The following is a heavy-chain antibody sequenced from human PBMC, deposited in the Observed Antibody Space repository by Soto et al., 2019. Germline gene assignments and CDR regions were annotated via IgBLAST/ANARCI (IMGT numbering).Heavy chain of an antibody. CDR3: AKDHTPGWESLGS. J-gene: IGHJ5*01. CDR1: GFIFRNYA. Sequence: GGSLRLSCVGSGFIFRNYAMTWVRQAPGKGLEWVSSILGSGDITYSADSVKGRFTVSRDNSNNTLYLQMNSLSAEDTALYYCAKDHTPGWESLGSWGHGALVTVSS. D-gene: IGHD6-19*01. CDR2: ILGSGDIT. V-gene: IGHV3-23*01.